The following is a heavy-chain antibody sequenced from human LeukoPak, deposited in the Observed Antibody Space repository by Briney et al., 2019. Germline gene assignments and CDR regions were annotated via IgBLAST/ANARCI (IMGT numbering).Heavy chain of an antibody. D-gene: IGHD3-22*01. V-gene: IGHV3-7*01. CDR1: GFTFSSYW. Sequence: HPGGSLRLSCAASGFTFSSYWMGWVRQAPGKGLEWAANIKQDGSEKYYVDSVKGRFTISRDNAKNSLYLQMNSLRAEDTAVYYCARNYYYESSGPQYWGQGTLVTVSS. CDR3: ARNYYYESSGPQY. CDR2: IKQDGSEK. J-gene: IGHJ4*02.